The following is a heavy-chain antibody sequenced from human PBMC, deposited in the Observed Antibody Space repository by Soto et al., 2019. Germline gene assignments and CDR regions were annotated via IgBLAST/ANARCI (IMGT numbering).Heavy chain of an antibody. CDR2: ISGSGGST. Sequence: GSLRLSCAASGFKFSSYAMTWVRQATGKGLEWVSAISGSGGSTYYADSVKGRFTISRDNSKNTLYLQMNSLRAEDTAVYYCAKDLSLGYCTNGVCSDFDYWGQGTLVTVSS. J-gene: IGHJ4*02. V-gene: IGHV3-23*01. CDR3: AKDLSLGYCTNGVCSDFDY. CDR1: GFKFSSYA. D-gene: IGHD2-8*01.